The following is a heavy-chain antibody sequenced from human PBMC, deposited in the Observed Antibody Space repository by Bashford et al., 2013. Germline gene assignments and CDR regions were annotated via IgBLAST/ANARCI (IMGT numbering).Heavy chain of an antibody. V-gene: IGHV3-30*18. CDR2: ISYDGTNK. CDR3: AKDHDRYPYSSGWYLDY. Sequence: VRQAPGKGLEWVAIISYDGTNKHYADSVKGRFTISRDNSKNTLYLQMNSLRAEDTAVYYCAKDHDRYPYSSGWYLDYWGQGTLVTVSS. D-gene: IGHD6-19*01. J-gene: IGHJ4*02.